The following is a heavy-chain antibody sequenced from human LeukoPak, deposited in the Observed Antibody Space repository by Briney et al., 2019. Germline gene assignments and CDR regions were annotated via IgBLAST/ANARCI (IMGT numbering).Heavy chain of an antibody. Sequence: GGSLRLSCAASGFTFSSYAMYWVRQAPGKGLEWVAVISYDGSNKYYADSVKGRFTISRDNSKNTLYLQMNSLRAEDTAVYYCAREVDFWNYYGMDVWGQGTTVTVSS. CDR1: GFTFSSYA. V-gene: IGHV3-30-3*01. CDR2: ISYDGSNK. D-gene: IGHD3-3*01. CDR3: AREVDFWNYYGMDV. J-gene: IGHJ6*02.